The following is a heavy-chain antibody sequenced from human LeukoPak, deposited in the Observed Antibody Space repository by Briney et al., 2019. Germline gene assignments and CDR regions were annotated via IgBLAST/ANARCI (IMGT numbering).Heavy chain of an antibody. D-gene: IGHD6-19*01. Sequence: ASVKVSCKASGYTFTSYDINWVRQATGQGLEWMGWMNPNSGNTGYAQKFQGRVTITRNTSISTAYMELSSLRSEDTAVYYCARLGSGISPLDYWGQGTLVTVSS. J-gene: IGHJ4*02. CDR3: ARLGSGISPLDY. CDR1: GYTFTSYD. CDR2: MNPNSGNT. V-gene: IGHV1-8*03.